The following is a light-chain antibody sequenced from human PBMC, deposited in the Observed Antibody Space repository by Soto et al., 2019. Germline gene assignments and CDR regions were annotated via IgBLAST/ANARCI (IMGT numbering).Light chain of an antibody. V-gene: IGKV2-24*01. CDR1: ENLVHDNGDTY. Sequence: VLTQTPLSSPVTLGQPASISCRSSENLVHDNGDTYFNWLQQRPGQPPRLLIYKVSDRFSGVPDRFRGSGAGTYFTLTITRVEPEDVGIYYCMQASHFPRTFGQGTKVDIK. CDR2: KVS. J-gene: IGKJ1*01. CDR3: MQASHFPRT.